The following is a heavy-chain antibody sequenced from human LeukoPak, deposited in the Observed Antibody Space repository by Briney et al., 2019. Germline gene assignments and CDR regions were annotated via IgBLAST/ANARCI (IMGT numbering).Heavy chain of an antibody. Sequence: ASVKVSCKASGYTFSSYGISWVRQAPGQGLEWMGWINAYNGNTNYAQKLQGRVTMTTDTSTSTAYMELRSLRSDDTAVYYCARDCTTTTCPPDNWFDPWGQGTLVTVSP. J-gene: IGHJ5*02. D-gene: IGHD2/OR15-2a*01. CDR2: INAYNGNT. CDR3: ARDCTTTTCPPDNWFDP. CDR1: GYTFSSYG. V-gene: IGHV1-18*01.